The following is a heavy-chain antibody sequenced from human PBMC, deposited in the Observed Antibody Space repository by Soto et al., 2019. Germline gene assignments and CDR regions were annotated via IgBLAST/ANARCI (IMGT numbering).Heavy chain of an antibody. Sequence: GASVKVSCKASGYTFTGYYMHWVRQAPGQGLERMGWINPNSGGTNYAQKLQGWVTMTRDTSISTAYMELSSLRFDDTAVYYCARNDYGSGIYTIGGDSFRWYYYYGMDVWGQGTTVTVSS. CDR1: GYTFTGYY. CDR3: ARNDYGSGIYTIGGDSFRWYYYYGMDV. D-gene: IGHD3-10*01. J-gene: IGHJ6*02. V-gene: IGHV1-2*04. CDR2: INPNSGGT.